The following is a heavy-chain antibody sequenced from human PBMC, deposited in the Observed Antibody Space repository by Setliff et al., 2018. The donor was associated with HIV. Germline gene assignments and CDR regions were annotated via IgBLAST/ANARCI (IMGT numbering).Heavy chain of an antibody. D-gene: IGHD6-6*01. CDR2: IYHSGST. CDR1: GYSISSGYY. CDR3: ARAGSAAASPLDY. V-gene: IGHV4-38-2*02. Sequence: PSETLSLTCTVSGYSISSGYYWGWIRQPPGKGLEWIGSIYHSGSTYHNPSLKSRVTISIDTSKNQFSLKLTSVTAADTAVYYCARAGSAAASPLDYWGQGTLVTVS. J-gene: IGHJ4*02.